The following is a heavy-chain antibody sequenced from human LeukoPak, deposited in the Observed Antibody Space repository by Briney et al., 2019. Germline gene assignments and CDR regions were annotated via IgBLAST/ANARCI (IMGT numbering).Heavy chain of an antibody. CDR3: ARLLAGCPGGRCRAHFDY. CDR2: INHSGST. Sequence: SETLSLTCAVYGGSFSGYYWSWIRQPPGKGLEWIGEINHSGSTNYNPSLKSRVTISVDTSKNQFSLNLSSVTAADTAVYYCARLLAGCPGGRCRAHFDYWGQGTLVTVSS. V-gene: IGHV4-34*01. D-gene: IGHD2-15*01. J-gene: IGHJ4*02. CDR1: GGSFSGYY.